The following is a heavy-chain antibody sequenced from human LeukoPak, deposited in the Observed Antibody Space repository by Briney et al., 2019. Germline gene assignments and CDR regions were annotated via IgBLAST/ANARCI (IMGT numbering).Heavy chain of an antibody. CDR2: INHSGST. J-gene: IGHJ4*02. Sequence: SETLSLTCAVYGGSFSGYYWSWIRQPPGKGLEWIGEINHSGSTNYKPSLKSRVTISVDTSKNQFSLKLSSVTAEDTAVCYCARGGTEVAVAVLPFDYWGQGTLVTVSS. D-gene: IGHD6-19*01. CDR1: GGSFSGYY. CDR3: ARGGTEVAVAVLPFDY. V-gene: IGHV4-34*01.